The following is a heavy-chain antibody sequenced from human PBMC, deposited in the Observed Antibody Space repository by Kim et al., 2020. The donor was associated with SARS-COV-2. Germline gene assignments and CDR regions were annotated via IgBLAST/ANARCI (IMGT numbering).Heavy chain of an antibody. CDR3: ATPTTYYGPLDN. CDR2: TRTRADYYVT. J-gene: IGHJ4*02. CDR1: GFIFSDHY. Sequence: GGSLRLSCAASGFIFSDHYLDWVRQAPGKGLEWVGRTRTRADYYVTEYAASVQDRFTISRDDSKNSLYLEMSSLKTEDTAVYFCATPTTYYGPLDNWGQGTLVTVSS. D-gene: IGHD4-17*01. V-gene: IGHV3-72*01.